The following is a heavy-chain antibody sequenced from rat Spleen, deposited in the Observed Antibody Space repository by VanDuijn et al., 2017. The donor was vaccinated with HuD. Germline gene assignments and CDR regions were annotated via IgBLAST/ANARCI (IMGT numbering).Heavy chain of an antibody. V-gene: IGHV2-63*01. CDR2: MRYNGDT. J-gene: IGHJ4*01. Sequence: QVQLKESGPGLVQPSQTLSLTCTVSGFSLTSYSIHWVRQPPGKGLEWMGRMRYNGDTSYNSALKSRLNISRDTSQNQVFLRMNSLQTDDTGTYYCVRDGTTGLLVYVLDAWGQGASVTVSS. D-gene: IGHD4-4*01. CDR1: GFSLTSYS. CDR3: VRDGTTGLLVYVLDA.